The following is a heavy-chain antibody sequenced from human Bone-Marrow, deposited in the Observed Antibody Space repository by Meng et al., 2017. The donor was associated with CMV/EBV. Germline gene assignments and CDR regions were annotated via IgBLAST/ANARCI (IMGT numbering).Heavy chain of an antibody. J-gene: IGHJ4*02. D-gene: IGHD2-15*01. CDR3: MRNGADNRGYCSGGACPRGDY. V-gene: IGHV3-21*01. CDR1: GFTFNSYS. Sequence: GESLKIPRATSGFTFNSYSMNWVPPAPGKGLEGVSSISSRSSYIYYADSVKGRFTISREKARNSLYLQMNSLRVEDTAVYYCMRNGADNRGYCSGGACPRGDYWGKGILVTVSS. CDR2: ISSRSSYI.